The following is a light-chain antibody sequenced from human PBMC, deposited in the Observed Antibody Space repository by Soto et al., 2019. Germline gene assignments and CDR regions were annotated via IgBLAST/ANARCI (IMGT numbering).Light chain of an antibody. CDR1: QVISSW. Sequence: IQMTQSPSSVSASVGDSVTITCRAIQVISSWLAWYQVKPGKAPKLLIYGASNRESGVPSRFSASESGTLFTLTINSLQPEDFATYYCQQASSFPLTFGGGTTVEI. J-gene: IGKJ4*01. CDR2: GAS. CDR3: QQASSFPLT. V-gene: IGKV1-12*01.